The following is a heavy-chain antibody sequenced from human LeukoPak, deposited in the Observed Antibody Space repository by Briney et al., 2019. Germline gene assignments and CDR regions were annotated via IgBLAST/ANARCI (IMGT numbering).Heavy chain of an antibody. CDR3: ARGVGNDDWFDH. Sequence: SETLSLTCAVYGGSFSGYYWSWIRQPPGKGLEWIGEINHSGSTNYNPSLKSRVTISVDTSKNQFSLKLSSVTAADTAVYYCARGVGNDDWFDHWGQGTLVTVSS. CDR2: INHSGST. D-gene: IGHD1-1*01. CDR1: GGSFSGYY. J-gene: IGHJ5*02. V-gene: IGHV4-34*01.